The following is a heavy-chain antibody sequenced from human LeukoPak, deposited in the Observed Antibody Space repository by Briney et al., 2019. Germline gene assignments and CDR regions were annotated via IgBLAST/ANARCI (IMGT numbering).Heavy chain of an antibody. V-gene: IGHV1-18*01. CDR2: ISAYNGNT. CDR3: ARVLAQYYDILTGLGSIDY. D-gene: IGHD3-9*01. CDR1: GYTFTSYG. Sequence: ASVKVSCKASGYTFTSYGISWARQAPGQGLEWMGWISAYNGNTNYAQKLQGRVTMTTDTSTSTAYMELRSLRSDDTAVYYCARVLAQYYDILTGLGSIDYWGQGTLVTVSS. J-gene: IGHJ4*02.